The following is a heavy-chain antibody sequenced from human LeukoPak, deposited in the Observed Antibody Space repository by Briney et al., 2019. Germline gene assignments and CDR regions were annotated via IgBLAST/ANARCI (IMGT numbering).Heavy chain of an antibody. CDR1: APTSTTYY. CDR3: ARDIGLTYYYDSSGYF. V-gene: IGHV7-4-1*02. Sequence: SVNASCQAAAPTSTTYYTHCVRHPPGHWREWMGWTNTNTANPTYAQGFTGRFFLSLDTSVSTAYLQISSLKAEDTAVYYCARDIGLTYYYDSSGYFWGQGPLVTVSS. D-gene: IGHD3-22*01. CDR2: TNTNTANP. J-gene: IGHJ4*02.